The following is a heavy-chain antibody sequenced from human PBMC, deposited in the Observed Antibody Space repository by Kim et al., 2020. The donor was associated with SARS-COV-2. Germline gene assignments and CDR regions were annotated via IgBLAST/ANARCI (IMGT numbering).Heavy chain of an antibody. V-gene: IGHV1-3*01. J-gene: IGHJ4*02. Sequence: ASVKVSCKASGYTFSNYAMHWVRQAPGQRLEWMGWINAGRGNTEYSQKFQGRLIITRDPSASTAYMELSSLRSEDTAVYYCARGGAVLRFLEWLSSYFDYWGQGTLVTVSS. CDR2: INAGRGNT. D-gene: IGHD3-3*01. CDR1: GYTFSNYA. CDR3: ARGGAVLRFLEWLSSYFDY.